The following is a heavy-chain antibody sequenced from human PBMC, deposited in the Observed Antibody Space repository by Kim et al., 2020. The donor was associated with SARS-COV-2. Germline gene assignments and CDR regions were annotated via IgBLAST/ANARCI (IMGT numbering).Heavy chain of an antibody. CDR3: AKAGTMVRGVISPGY. D-gene: IGHD3-10*01. CDR1: GFTFSSYG. Sequence: GGSLRLSCAASGFTFSSYGMHWVRQAPGKGLEWVAVISYDGSNKYYADSVKGRFTISRDNSKNTLYLQMNSLRAEDTAVYYCAKAGTMVRGVISPGYWGQGTLVTVSS. J-gene: IGHJ4*02. CDR2: ISYDGSNK. V-gene: IGHV3-30*18.